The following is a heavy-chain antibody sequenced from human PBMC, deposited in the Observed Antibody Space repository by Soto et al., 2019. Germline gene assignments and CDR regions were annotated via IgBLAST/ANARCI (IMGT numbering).Heavy chain of an antibody. CDR2: INPNSGGT. CDR3: ARDGPQGLGVPMDV. Sequence: ASVKVSCKASGYTFTGYYMHCVRQAPGQGLEWMGWINPNSGGTNYAQKFQGWVTMTRDMSISTAYMELSRLRSDDTAVYYCARDGPQGLGVPMDVWGQGTTVTVSS. J-gene: IGHJ6*02. D-gene: IGHD2-8*01. V-gene: IGHV1-2*04. CDR1: GYTFTGYY.